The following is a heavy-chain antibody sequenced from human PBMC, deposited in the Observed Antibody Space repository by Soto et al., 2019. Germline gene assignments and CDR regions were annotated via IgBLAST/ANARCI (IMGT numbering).Heavy chain of an antibody. J-gene: IGHJ4*02. CDR2: ISYDGSNK. V-gene: IGHV3-30*18. Sequence: QVQLVESGGGVVQPGRSLRLSCAASGFTFSSYGMHWVRQAPGKGLEWVAVISYDGSNKYYADSVKGRFTISRDNSKNTLYLQMNSLRAEDTAVYYCAKNAGGYLGDYFDYWGQGTLVTVSS. CDR3: AKNAGGYLGDYFDY. CDR1: GFTFSSYG. D-gene: IGHD6-13*01.